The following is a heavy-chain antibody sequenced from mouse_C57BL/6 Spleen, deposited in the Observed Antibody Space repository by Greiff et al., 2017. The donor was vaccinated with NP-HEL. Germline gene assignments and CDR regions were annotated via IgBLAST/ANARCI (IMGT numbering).Heavy chain of an antibody. J-gene: IGHJ1*03. D-gene: IGHD1-1*01. CDR1: GYTFTDYA. Sequence: VQLQQSGPELVRPGVSVKISCKGSGYTFTDYAMHWVKQSHAKSLEWIGVISTYYGDASYNQKFKDKATMTVDKSSSTAYMELARLTSEDSAVYYCAGCTTTVVATDWYFDVWGTGTTVTVSS. V-gene: IGHV1-67*01. CDR2: ISTYYGDA. CDR3: AGCTTTVVATDWYFDV.